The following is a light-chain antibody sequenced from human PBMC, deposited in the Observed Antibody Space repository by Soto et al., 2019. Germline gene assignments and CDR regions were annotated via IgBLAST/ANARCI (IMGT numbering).Light chain of an antibody. V-gene: IGKV3-15*01. CDR1: QSVSSN. CDR2: GAS. Sequence: EIVMTQSPVTLSVSPGERATFSCRASQSVSSNLAWYQQKPGQTPRLLIYGASTRAPGIPARFSASGSGTEFTLTISSLQSEDFAIYYCQQYNNWPRTFGLGTKLEIK. CDR3: QQYNNWPRT. J-gene: IGKJ2*01.